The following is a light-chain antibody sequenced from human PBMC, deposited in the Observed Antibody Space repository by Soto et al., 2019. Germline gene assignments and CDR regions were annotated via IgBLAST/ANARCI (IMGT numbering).Light chain of an antibody. V-gene: IGKV1-5*01. CDR1: QSITTW. Sequence: DIQMTQSPSTLSASVGDRVTITCRASQSITTWLAWYQQKPGKAPKRLIYAASSLQSGVPSRFSGSGSGTEFTLTISSLQSEDFAVYYCQQYSNWPPITFGQGTRLEIK. J-gene: IGKJ5*01. CDR3: QQYSNWPPIT. CDR2: AAS.